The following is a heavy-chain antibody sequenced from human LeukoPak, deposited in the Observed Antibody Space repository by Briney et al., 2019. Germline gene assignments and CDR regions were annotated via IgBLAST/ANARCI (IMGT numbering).Heavy chain of an antibody. D-gene: IGHD1-26*01. CDR1: GYTFTSYY. Sequence: ASVKVSCKASGYTFTSYYMHWVRQAPGQGLEWMGIINPSGGSTSYAQKFQGRVTMTRDTSTSTVYMELSSLRSEDTAVYYCARDGTHSGSYPDYFDYWGQGTLVTVSS. J-gene: IGHJ4*02. V-gene: IGHV1-46*01. CDR2: INPSGGST. CDR3: ARDGTHSGSYPDYFDY.